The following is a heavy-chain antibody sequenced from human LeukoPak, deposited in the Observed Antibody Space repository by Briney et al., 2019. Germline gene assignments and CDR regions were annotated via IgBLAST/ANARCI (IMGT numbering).Heavy chain of an antibody. CDR3: ARGIAVAGAPSHY. V-gene: IGHV1-69*06. D-gene: IGHD6-19*01. J-gene: IGHJ4*02. Sequence: SVKVSCKASGGTFSSYAISWVRQAPGQGLEWMGRIIPIFGTANYAQKFQGRVTITADKSTSTAYMELSSLRSEDTAVYYCARGIAVAGAPSHYWGQGTLVTVSS. CDR2: IIPIFGTA. CDR1: GGTFSSYA.